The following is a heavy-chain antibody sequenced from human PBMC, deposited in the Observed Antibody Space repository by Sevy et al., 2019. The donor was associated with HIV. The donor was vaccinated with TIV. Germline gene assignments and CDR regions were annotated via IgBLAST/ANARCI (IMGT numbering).Heavy chain of an antibody. CDR1: GFNISSAS. V-gene: IGHV3-15*07. CDR3: TTRPYGSIIDY. Sequence: GGSLILSCGGSGFNISSASMNWVRQAPGKGLEWVGRIKGKTDGETTDYAAPVKGRFIISRDDSGKTVYVQLNSVKTEDTAMYFSTTRPYGSIIDYWGQGTLVTVSS. CDR2: IKGKTDGETT. J-gene: IGHJ4*02. D-gene: IGHD3-10*01.